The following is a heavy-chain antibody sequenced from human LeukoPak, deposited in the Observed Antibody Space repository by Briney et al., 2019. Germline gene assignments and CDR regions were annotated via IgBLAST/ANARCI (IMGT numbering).Heavy chain of an antibody. J-gene: IGHJ4*02. CDR1: GFTFGDYA. CDR2: ISWNSGSI. D-gene: IGHD2-2*01. Sequence: GGSLRLSCAASGFTFGDYALHWVRQFPGKGLEWVSGISWNSGSIGYADSVKGRFTISRDNAKNSLYLQMNSLRAEDTALYYCAKDREWSVVPAARPIDYWGQGTLVTVSS. CDR3: AKDREWSVVPAARPIDY. V-gene: IGHV3-9*01.